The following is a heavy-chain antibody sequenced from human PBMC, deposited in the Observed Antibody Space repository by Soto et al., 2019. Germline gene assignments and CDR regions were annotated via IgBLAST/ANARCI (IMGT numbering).Heavy chain of an antibody. J-gene: IGHJ4*02. D-gene: IGHD5-18*01. Sequence: PSETLSLTCAVYGGSFSGYYWSWIRQPPGKGLEWIGEINHSGSTNYNPSLKSRVTISVDTSKNQFSLKLSSVTAADTAVYYCARVRSGYSYGGASYYFDYWGQGTLVTVSS. V-gene: IGHV4-34*01. CDR2: INHSGST. CDR3: ARVRSGYSYGGASYYFDY. CDR1: GGSFSGYY.